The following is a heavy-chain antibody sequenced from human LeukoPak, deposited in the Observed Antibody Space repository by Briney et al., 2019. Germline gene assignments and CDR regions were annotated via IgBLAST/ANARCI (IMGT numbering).Heavy chain of an antibody. CDR2: IYTSGST. J-gene: IGHJ4*02. Sequence: SETLSLTCTVSGGSISNYWSWIRQPAGKGLAWIGRIYTSGSTNYNPSLKSRVTMSVDTSKNQFSLKLSSVTAADTAVYYCARGLGYDFWSGYYNYWGQGTLVTVSS. CDR1: GGSISNY. V-gene: IGHV4-4*07. D-gene: IGHD3-3*01. CDR3: ARGLGYDFWSGYYNY.